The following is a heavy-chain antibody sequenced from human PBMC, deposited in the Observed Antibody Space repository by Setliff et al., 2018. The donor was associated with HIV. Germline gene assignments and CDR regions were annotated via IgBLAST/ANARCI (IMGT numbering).Heavy chain of an antibody. CDR3: GRDGSSWSRYNWFDP. J-gene: IGHJ5*02. Sequence: SETLSLTCTVSGGSINSGGYYWSWIRQHPEKGLEWIGYIYNSGTTYYDPSLKSRVTISVDPSKTQFYLKLNSVTAADTAVYYCGRDGSSWSRYNWFDPWGQGTLVTVSS. CDR2: IYNSGTT. CDR1: GGSINSGGYY. D-gene: IGHD6-13*01. V-gene: IGHV4-30-4*01.